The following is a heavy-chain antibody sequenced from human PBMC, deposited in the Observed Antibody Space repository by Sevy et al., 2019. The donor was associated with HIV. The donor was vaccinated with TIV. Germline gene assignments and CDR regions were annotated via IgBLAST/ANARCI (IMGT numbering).Heavy chain of an antibody. Sequence: ASVKVSCKASGYTFTGYYMHWVRQAPGQGLEWMGWINPNSGGTNYAQKFQGRVTMTRDTSISTAYMEPSRLRSDDTAVYYCARAPRLRLGELSLYGNFDYWGQGTLVTVSS. CDR1: GYTFTGYY. CDR3: ARAPRLRLGELSLYGNFDY. D-gene: IGHD3-16*02. CDR2: INPNSGGT. V-gene: IGHV1-2*02. J-gene: IGHJ4*02.